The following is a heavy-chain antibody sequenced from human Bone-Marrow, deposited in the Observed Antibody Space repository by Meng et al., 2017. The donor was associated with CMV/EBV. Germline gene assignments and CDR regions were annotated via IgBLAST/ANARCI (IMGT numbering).Heavy chain of an antibody. V-gene: IGHV4-59*01. Sequence: SEPLSLTCTVSGGSTSSYYWNWIRQSPGKGLEWIGYIYYNGNTNYNPSLKSRVTISVDTSKNQFSLKLSSMTAADTAVYYCARGSGFDPWGQGTLVTVSS. CDR2: IYYNGNT. CDR3: ARGSGFDP. J-gene: IGHJ5*02. CDR1: GGSTSSYY. D-gene: IGHD3-3*01.